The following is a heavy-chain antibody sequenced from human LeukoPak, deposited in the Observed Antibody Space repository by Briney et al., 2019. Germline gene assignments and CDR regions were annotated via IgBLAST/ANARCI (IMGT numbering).Heavy chain of an antibody. J-gene: IGHJ4*02. CDR3: AKGGLELRPLDY. CDR2: ISGSGGNT. D-gene: IGHD1-7*01. V-gene: IGHV3-23*01. Sequence: GSLRLSCAASGFTFSSYAMSWVRQAPGKGLEWVSAISGSGGNTYYADSVKGRFTISRDNSKNTLYLQMNSLRAEDTAVYYCAKGGLELRPLDYWGQGTLVTVSS. CDR1: GFTFSSYA.